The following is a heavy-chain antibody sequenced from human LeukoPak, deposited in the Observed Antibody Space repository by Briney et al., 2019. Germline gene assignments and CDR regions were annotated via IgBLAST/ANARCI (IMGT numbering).Heavy chain of an antibody. Sequence: GGSLRLSCAASGFTFSSYGMHWVRQAPGKGLEWVAFIRYDGSNKYYADSVKGRFTISRDNSKNTLYLKMNSLRADDTAVYYCAMKAVPRPRLYDAFDFWGQGTVVTVSS. CDR3: AMKAVPRPRLYDAFDF. CDR2: IRYDGSNK. V-gene: IGHV3-30*02. D-gene: IGHD2-2*02. J-gene: IGHJ3*01. CDR1: GFTFSSYG.